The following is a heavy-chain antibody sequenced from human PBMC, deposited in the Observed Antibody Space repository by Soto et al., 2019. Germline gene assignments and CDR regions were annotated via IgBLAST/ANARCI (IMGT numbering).Heavy chain of an antibody. CDR2: IYSGGST. CDR3: ARDLLAARHYYGMDV. V-gene: IGHV3-53*02. CDR1: GFTVSSNC. D-gene: IGHD6-6*01. Sequence: EVQLVETGGGLIQPGGSLRLSCAASGFTVSSNCMSWVRQAPGKGLEWVSVIYSGGSTYYADSVKGRFTISRDNSKYTVYLQMNSLRAEDTAVYYCARDLLAARHYYGMDVCGQGTTVTVSS. J-gene: IGHJ6*02.